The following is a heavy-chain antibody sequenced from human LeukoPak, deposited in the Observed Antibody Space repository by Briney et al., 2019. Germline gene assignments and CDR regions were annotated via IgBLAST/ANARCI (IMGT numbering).Heavy chain of an antibody. CDR3: AKGRGDY. CDR1: GFTFSSYG. J-gene: IGHJ4*02. V-gene: IGHV3-30*18. Sequence: GGSLRLSCAASGFTFSSYGMHWVRQAPGRGLEWVAVISYDGSNKYYADSVKGRFTISRDNSKNTLYLQMNSLRAEDTAVYYCAKGRGDYWGQGTLVTVSS. CDR2: ISYDGSNK.